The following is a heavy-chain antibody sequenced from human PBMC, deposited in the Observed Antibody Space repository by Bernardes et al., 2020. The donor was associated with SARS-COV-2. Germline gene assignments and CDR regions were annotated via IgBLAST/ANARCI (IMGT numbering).Heavy chain of an antibody. D-gene: IGHD2-2*03. J-gene: IGHJ6*01. CDR3: ARPGYSSSFYRENFGLDV. CDR1: GYTFKSYN. Sequence: ASVKVSCKASGYTFKSYNINWLRQAPGQGLEWMGWISTYRGDTDYAQKFQGRVTMTTDTSTSTAYMELRSLRPDDTAIYYCARPGYSSSFYRENFGLDVWGQGTTVTVSS. CDR2: ISTYRGDT. V-gene: IGHV1-18*04.